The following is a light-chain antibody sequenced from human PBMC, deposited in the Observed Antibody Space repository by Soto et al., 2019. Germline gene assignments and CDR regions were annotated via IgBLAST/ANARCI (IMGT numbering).Light chain of an antibody. CDR2: DAS. CDR3: QQRSNWPPT. V-gene: IGKV3-11*01. J-gene: IGKJ1*01. Sequence: EIVLTQSPGTLSLSPGERATLSCRASLSLSSSFLAWYQQKPGQAPRLLIYDASNRATGIPARFSGSGSGTDFTLTISSLEPEDFAVYYCQQRSNWPPTFGQGTKVDIK. CDR1: LSLSSSF.